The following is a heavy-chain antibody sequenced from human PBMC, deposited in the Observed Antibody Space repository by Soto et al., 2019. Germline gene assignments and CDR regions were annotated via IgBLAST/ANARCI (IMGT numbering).Heavy chain of an antibody. CDR2: VSAYNGYT. CDR3: ARAGRSVAVALSDS. CDR1: GFTFTSFG. V-gene: IGHV1-18*01. J-gene: IGHJ4*02. Sequence: GASVKVSCKASGFTFTSFGFNWVRQAPGEGLEWMGWVSAYNGYTTYAQRLQGRVTMTTDTSTNTVYMELRSLRSDDTAVYYCARAGRSVAVALSDSWGQGTLVTVS. D-gene: IGHD6-19*01.